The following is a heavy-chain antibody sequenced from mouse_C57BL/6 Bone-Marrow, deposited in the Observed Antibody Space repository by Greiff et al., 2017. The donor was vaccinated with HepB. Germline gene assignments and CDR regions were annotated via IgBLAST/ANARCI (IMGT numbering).Heavy chain of an antibody. CDR1: GYTFTDYY. CDR3: ARSLHKDYYAMDY. V-gene: IGHV1-77*01. J-gene: IGHJ4*01. D-gene: IGHD2-10*01. Sequence: VQLQQSGAELVKPGASVKISCKASGYTFTDYYINWVKQRPGRGLEWIGKIGPGSGSTYYNEKFKGKATLTADKSSSTAYMQLSSLTSEDSAVYFCARSLHKDYYAMDYWGQGTSVTVSS. CDR2: IGPGSGST.